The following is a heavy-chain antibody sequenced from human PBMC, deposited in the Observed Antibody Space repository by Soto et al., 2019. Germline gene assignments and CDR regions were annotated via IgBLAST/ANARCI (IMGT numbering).Heavy chain of an antibody. CDR1: AGFISSGRYF. D-gene: IGHD6-19*01. V-gene: IGHV4-31*03. J-gene: IGHJ6*02. CDR2: IYYSGST. CDR3: ARGFTDSSPPTLGMAL. Sequence: QKVSHTSTVSAGFISSGRYFWSWIRQHPGKGLEWIGYIYYSGSTYYNPSLKGRVTISVDTSKNQFSLKLSSVTAADTAVYYCARGFTDSSPPTLGMALWGQVTTVTVS.